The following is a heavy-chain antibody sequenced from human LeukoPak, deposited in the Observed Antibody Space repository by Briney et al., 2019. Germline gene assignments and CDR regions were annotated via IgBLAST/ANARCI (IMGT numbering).Heavy chain of an antibody. D-gene: IGHD2-2*01. CDR2: IKQSGST. V-gene: IGHV4-34*01. J-gene: IGHJ4*02. CDR1: GGSFSGYY. Sequence: PVTLSLTCAVYGGSFSGYYWSWIRQPPGKGLEWIGEIKQSGSTNYNPSLKSRVTISVDTSKNQFSLKLSSVTAADTAVYYCARLLVPADLIDYWGQGTLVTVSS. CDR3: ARLLVPADLIDY.